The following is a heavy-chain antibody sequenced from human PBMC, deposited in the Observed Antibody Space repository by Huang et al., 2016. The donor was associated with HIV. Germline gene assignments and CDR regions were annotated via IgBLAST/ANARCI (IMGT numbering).Heavy chain of an antibody. D-gene: IGHD6-19*01. CDR1: GFKFADYA. CDR2: ISWTSGDI. V-gene: IGHV3-9*01. CDR3: VKDRRMRGSGWTFFDN. J-gene: IGHJ4*02. Sequence: EVQLEEFGGRLVQPGRSLRLSCATYGFKFADYAMHWVRQVPGGGLEGVSGISWTSGDIVYEDGVRGRFAISRDNAVKFLYLQMDSLGREDTALDYCVKDRRMRGSGWTFFDNWGQGTLVDVSS.